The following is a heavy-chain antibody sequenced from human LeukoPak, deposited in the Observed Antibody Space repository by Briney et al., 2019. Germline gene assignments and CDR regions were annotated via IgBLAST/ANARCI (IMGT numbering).Heavy chain of an antibody. CDR3: ARENGTAVAGTRGAFDI. V-gene: IGHV3-72*01. CDR1: GFTFSSYW. CDR2: TRNKANSYTT. Sequence: GGSLRLSCAASGFTFSSYWMSWVRQAPGKGLEWVGRTRNKANSYTTEYAASVKGRFTISRDDSKNSLYLQMNSLKTEDTAVYYCARENGTAVAGTRGAFDIWGQGTMVTVSS. D-gene: IGHD6-19*01. J-gene: IGHJ3*02.